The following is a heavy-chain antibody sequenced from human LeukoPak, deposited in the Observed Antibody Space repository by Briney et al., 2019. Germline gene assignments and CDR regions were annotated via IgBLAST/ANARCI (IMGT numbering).Heavy chain of an antibody. J-gene: IGHJ3*02. D-gene: IGHD3-22*01. Sequence: SETLSLTCTVSGGSISSSSYYWGWIRQPPGKGLEWIGYIYYSGSTNYNPSLKSRVTISVDTSKNQFSLKLSSVTAADTAVYYCAINYYDTGAFDIWGQGTMVTVSS. CDR2: IYYSGST. CDR3: AINYYDTGAFDI. CDR1: GGSISSSSYY. V-gene: IGHV4-61*05.